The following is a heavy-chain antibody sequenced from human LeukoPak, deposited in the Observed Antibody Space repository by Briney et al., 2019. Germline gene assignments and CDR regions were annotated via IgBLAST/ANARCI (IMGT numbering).Heavy chain of an antibody. CDR3: TTDVGLYDSSGYYYTTF. CDR1: GFTFSNAW. V-gene: IGHV3-15*01. Sequence: GGSLRLSCAASGFTFSNAWMSWVRQAPGKGLECVGRIKSKTDGGTTDYAAPVKGRFTISRDDSKNTLYLQMNSLKTEDTAVYYCTTDVGLYDSSGYYYTTFWGQGTLVTVSS. J-gene: IGHJ4*02. CDR2: IKSKTDGGTT. D-gene: IGHD3-22*01.